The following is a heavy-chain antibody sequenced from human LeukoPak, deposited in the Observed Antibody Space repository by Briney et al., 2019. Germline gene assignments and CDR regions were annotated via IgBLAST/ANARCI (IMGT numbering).Heavy chain of an antibody. D-gene: IGHD5-18*01. Sequence: GGSLRLSCAASGFSVSNNYMSWVRQAPGKGLEGVSVIYSRGATYYADSVKGRFTISRDNSKNTLYLQMNSLRVEDTAVYYCARDRGYSYGYDLDYWGQGTLITVSS. CDR2: IYSRGAT. J-gene: IGHJ4*02. CDR3: ARDRGYSYGYDLDY. CDR1: GFSVSNNY. V-gene: IGHV3-53*01.